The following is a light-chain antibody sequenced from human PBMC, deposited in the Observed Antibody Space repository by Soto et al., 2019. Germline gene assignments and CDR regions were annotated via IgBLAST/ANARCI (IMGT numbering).Light chain of an antibody. CDR1: SSTVGGFNV. CDR3: CSYVGATNYV. V-gene: IGLV2-23*01. Sequence: QSALTQPASVSGSPGQSITISCTGTSSTVGGFNVVSWYQQHPGKAPKVIIYEGIKRPSGVSNRFSGSNSGSTASLTISGLQAEDEADYYCCSYVGATNYVFGNGTKFTVL. J-gene: IGLJ1*01. CDR2: EGI.